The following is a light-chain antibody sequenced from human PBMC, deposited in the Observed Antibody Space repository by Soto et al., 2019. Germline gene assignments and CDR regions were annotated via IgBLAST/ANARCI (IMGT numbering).Light chain of an antibody. J-gene: IGKJ3*01. CDR3: QQYGRSPFT. Sequence: EIVLTQSPGTLSLSPGERATLSCRASQSVSSNSLAWYQQRPGQAPRVVIYGASTRATGIPERFSGSGSGTDFTLTISRLEPEDFAVYYCQQYGRSPFTLGPGTKVDIK. CDR1: QSVSSNS. V-gene: IGKV3-20*01. CDR2: GAS.